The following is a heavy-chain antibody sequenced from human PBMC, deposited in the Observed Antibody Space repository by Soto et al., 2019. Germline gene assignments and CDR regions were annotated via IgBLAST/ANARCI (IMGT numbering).Heavy chain of an antibody. CDR2: IIPIFGTA. V-gene: IGHV1-69*01. Sequence: VKVSCKASGGTFSSYAISWVRQAPGQGLEWMGGIIPIFGTANYAQKFQGRVTITADESTSTAYMELSSLRSEDTAVYYCARAVVRGVRDYYYGMDVWGQGTTVTVSS. J-gene: IGHJ6*02. CDR1: GGTFSSYA. CDR3: ARAVVRGVRDYYYGMDV. D-gene: IGHD3-10*01.